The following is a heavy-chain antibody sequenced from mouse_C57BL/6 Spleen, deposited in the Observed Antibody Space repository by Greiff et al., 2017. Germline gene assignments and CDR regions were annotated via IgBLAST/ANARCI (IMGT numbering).Heavy chain of an antibody. CDR3: TRAITTVVASYFDY. Sequence: EVMLVESGEGLVKPGGSLKLSCAASGFTFSSYAMSWVRQTPEKRLEWVAYISSGGDYIYYADTVKGRITISRDNARNTLYLQMSSLKSEDTAMYYCTRAITTVVASYFDYWGQGTTLTVSS. J-gene: IGHJ2*01. D-gene: IGHD1-1*01. CDR1: GFTFSSYA. V-gene: IGHV5-9-1*02. CDR2: ISSGGDYI.